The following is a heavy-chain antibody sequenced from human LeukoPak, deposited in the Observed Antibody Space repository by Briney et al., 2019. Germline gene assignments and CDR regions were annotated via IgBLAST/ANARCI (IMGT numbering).Heavy chain of an antibody. CDR3: TSLRHGGYCDY. CDR2: INEGGIET. V-gene: IGHV3-7*01. J-gene: IGHJ4*02. D-gene: IGHD5-24*01. Sequence: GGSLRFCWASSGRTFSHWIMSLVRQAPGMGLEWLASINEGGIETHYADSVRGRFTISRDNAKSSVYLQMNSLGDEDTAVYYFTSLRHGGYCDYWGQGTLVTVSS. CDR1: GRTFSHWI.